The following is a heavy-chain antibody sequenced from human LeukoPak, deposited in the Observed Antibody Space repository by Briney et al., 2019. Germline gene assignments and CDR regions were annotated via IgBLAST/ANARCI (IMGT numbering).Heavy chain of an antibody. J-gene: IGHJ4*02. CDR1: GFTVSSNY. CDR3: ARGATTFGVAEEYYFDY. Sequence: PGGPLRLSCAASGFTVSSNYMSWVRQAPGKGLEWVSVIYSGGSTYYADSVKGRFTISRDNSKNTLYLQMNSLRAEDTAVYYCARGATTFGVAEEYYFDYWGQGTLVTVSS. D-gene: IGHD3-3*01. CDR2: IYSGGST. V-gene: IGHV3-53*01.